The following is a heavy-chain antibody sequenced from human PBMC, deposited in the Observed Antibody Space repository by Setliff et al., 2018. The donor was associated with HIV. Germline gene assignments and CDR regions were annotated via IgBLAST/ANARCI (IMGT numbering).Heavy chain of an antibody. CDR1: GDSIGSNTFY. CDR2: INHSGNT. J-gene: IGHJ4*02. CDR3: ARHRANSSGFPLDF. V-gene: IGHV4-39*01. D-gene: IGHD1-1*01. Sequence: SETLSLTCSVYGDSIGSNTFYWGWLRQPPGKEPEWIGSINHSGNTYYYPSLKSRVTMSVDTSKNQFSLRLSSVTATDTAVYYCARHRANSSGFPLDFWGQGILVTVSS.